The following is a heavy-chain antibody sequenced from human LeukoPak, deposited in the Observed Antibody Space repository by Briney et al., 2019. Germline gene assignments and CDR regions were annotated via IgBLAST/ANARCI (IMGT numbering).Heavy chain of an antibody. CDR1: GYTFTGYY. D-gene: IGHD5-24*01. Sequence: ASVKVSCRTSGYTFTGYYIHWVRQAPGQGLAWMGWINPNSGATNYAQKFQGRVTMTRDTSISTAYMELSRLRSDDTAVYYCARAWEMATILWYFDYWGQGTLVTVSS. V-gene: IGHV1-2*02. CDR3: ARAWEMATILWYFDY. CDR2: INPNSGAT. J-gene: IGHJ4*02.